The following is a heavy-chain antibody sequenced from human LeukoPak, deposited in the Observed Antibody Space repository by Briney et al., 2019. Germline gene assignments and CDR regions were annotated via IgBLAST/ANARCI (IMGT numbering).Heavy chain of an antibody. CDR1: GYTFTSYY. CDR2: INPSGGST. V-gene: IGHV1-46*01. D-gene: IGHD6-13*01. CDR3: ASSSWYYYYMDV. J-gene: IGHJ6*03. Sequence: ASVTVSCKASGYTFTSYYMHWVRQAPGQGLEWMGIINPSGGSTSYAQKFQGRVTMTRDMSTSTVYMELSSLRSEDTAVYYCASSSWYYYYMDVWGKGTTVTVSS.